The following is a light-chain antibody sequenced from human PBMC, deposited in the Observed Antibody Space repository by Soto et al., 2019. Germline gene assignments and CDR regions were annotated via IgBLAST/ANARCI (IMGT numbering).Light chain of an antibody. Sequence: QSALTQPRSVSGSPGQSVTISCTGTSSDVGGYNYVSWYQEHPGKAPKLMIYDVSKRPSGVPDRFSGSKSGNTASLIISGLHAEDEADYYCCSYAGSYTRVFGGGTKVTVL. V-gene: IGLV2-11*01. CDR3: CSYAGSYTRV. CDR2: DVS. J-gene: IGLJ2*01. CDR1: SSDVGGYNY.